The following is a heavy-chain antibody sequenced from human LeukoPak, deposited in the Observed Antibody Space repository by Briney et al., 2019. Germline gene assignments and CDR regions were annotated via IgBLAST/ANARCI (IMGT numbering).Heavy chain of an antibody. D-gene: IGHD3-9*01. CDR1: GYTFTSYG. Sequence: GASVKVSCKASGYTFTSYGISWVRQAPGQGLEWMGWISAYNGNTNYAQKLQGRVTMTTDTSTSTAYMELRSLRSDDTAVYYCARVIPSLRYFDWLPPVHDAFDIWGQGTMVTVSS. V-gene: IGHV1-18*01. CDR2: ISAYNGNT. J-gene: IGHJ3*02. CDR3: ARVIPSLRYFDWLPPVHDAFDI.